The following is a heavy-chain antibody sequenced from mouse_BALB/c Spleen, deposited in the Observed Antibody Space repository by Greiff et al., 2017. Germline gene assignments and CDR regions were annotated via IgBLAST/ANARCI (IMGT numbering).Heavy chain of an antibody. V-gene: IGHV5-4*02. J-gene: IGHJ4*01. Sequence: KLVESGGGLVKPGGSLKLSCAASGFTFSDYYMYWVRQTPEKRLEWVATISDGGSYTYYPDSVKGRFTISRDNAKNNLYLQMSSLKSEDTAMYYCARGLLYGSAMDYWGQGTSVTVSS. CDR1: GFTFSDYY. CDR2: ISDGGSYT. D-gene: IGHD2-12*01. CDR3: ARGLLYGSAMDY.